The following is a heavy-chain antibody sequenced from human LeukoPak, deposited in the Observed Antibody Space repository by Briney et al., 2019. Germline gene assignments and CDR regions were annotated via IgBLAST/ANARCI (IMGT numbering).Heavy chain of an antibody. CDR2: IIHSGST. CDR1: GGSFSGYY. CDR3: ARKVLTGYYDY. D-gene: IGHD3-9*01. Sequence: SETLSLTCAVYGGSFSGYYWSWIRQPPGKGLEWIGEIIHSGSTNYNPSLKSRVTISVDTSKNQFSLKLSSVTAADTAVYYCARKVLTGYYDYWGQGTLVTVSS. J-gene: IGHJ4*02. V-gene: IGHV4-34*12.